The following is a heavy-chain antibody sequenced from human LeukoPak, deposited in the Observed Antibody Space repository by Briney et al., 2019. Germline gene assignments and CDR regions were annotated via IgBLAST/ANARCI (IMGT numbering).Heavy chain of an antibody. Sequence: GGSLRLSCAPAGFTFDNFAMTWVRQAPGKGLEWVSEITGSGGSTYYADSVKGRFTISRDNSKNTLYLQMNSLRAEDTAIYYCARELFDFDYWGQGTLVTVSS. J-gene: IGHJ4*02. CDR3: ARELFDFDY. CDR2: ITGSGGST. CDR1: GFTFDNFA. D-gene: IGHD3-10*01. V-gene: IGHV3-23*01.